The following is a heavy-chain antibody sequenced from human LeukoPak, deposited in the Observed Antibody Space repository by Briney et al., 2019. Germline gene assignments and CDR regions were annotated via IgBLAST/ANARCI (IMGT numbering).Heavy chain of an antibody. CDR1: GFTFSTYP. CDR2: ISSNGGRT. Sequence: PGGSLRLSCAASGFTFSTYPMSWVRQAPGKGLEYVSGISSNGGRTYHANSVKGRFTISRDNSKNTLYLQMGSLRAEDMAVYYCARDSTILTGYMYFDHWGQGTLVTVSS. J-gene: IGHJ4*02. D-gene: IGHD3-9*01. V-gene: IGHV3-64*01. CDR3: ARDSTILTGYMYFDH.